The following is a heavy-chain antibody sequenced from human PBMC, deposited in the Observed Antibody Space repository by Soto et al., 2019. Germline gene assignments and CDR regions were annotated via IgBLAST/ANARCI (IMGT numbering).Heavy chain of an antibody. D-gene: IGHD6-6*01. CDR2: ISYDGSNK. CDR1: GFTFSSYG. CDR3: AKVEYSSSSDGSFYFDY. V-gene: IGHV3-30*18. Sequence: PGGSLRLSCAASGFTFSSYGMHWVRQAPGKGLEWVAVISYDGSNKYYADSVKGRFTISRDNSKNTLYLQMNSLRAEDTAVYYCAKVEYSSSSDGSFYFDYWGQGTLVTVSS. J-gene: IGHJ4*02.